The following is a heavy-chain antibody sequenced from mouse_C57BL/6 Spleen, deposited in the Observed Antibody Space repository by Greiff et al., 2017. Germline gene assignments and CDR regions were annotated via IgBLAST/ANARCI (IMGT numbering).Heavy chain of an antibody. CDR2: ISGGGGNT. CDR1: GFTFSSYT. J-gene: IGHJ4*01. V-gene: IGHV5-9*01. D-gene: IGHD1-1*01. Sequence: EVQGVESGGGLVKPGGSLKLSCAASGFTFSSYTMSWVRQTPEKRLEWVATISGGGGNTYYPDSVKGRFTISRDNAKNTLYLQMSSLRSEDTALYYCARAGGYYGSNYAMDYWGQGTSVTVSS. CDR3: ARAGGYYGSNYAMDY.